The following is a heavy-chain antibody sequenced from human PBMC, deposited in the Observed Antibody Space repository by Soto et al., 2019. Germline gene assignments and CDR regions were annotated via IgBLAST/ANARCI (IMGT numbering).Heavy chain of an antibody. CDR2: VYYRGST. Sequence: SETLSLTCTVSGGSISSYYWSWIRKPPGKGLEWIGYVYYRGSTNYNPSLKSRVTISVDTSKNQFSLKLSSVTAADTAVYYCARGFLRYFDWSKTYYGMDVWGQGTTVTVSS. CDR1: GGSISSYY. V-gene: IGHV4-59*01. CDR3: ARGFLRYFDWSKTYYGMDV. D-gene: IGHD3-9*01. J-gene: IGHJ6*02.